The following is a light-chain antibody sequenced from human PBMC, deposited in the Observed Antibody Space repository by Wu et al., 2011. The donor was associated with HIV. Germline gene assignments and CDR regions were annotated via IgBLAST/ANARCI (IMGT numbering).Light chain of an antibody. CDR3: QQYRAWSWT. CDR1: QTVGSN. J-gene: IGKJ1*01. Sequence: SQTVGSNLAWYQPETWPDSQALIYGASTRATGIPGRFSGSGSGTAFTLTISSLQSEDLAVYYCQQYRAWSWTFGQGTRVEFK. V-gene: IGKV3-15*01. CDR2: GAS.